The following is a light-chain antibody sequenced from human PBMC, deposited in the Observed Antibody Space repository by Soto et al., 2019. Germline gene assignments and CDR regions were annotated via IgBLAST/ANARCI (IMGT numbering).Light chain of an antibody. Sequence: QSALTQPASVSGSPGQSITISCTGTSSDVGSYNLVSWYQQHPGKVPKLMIYEVTKRPSGVSNRFSGSKSGNTASLTISGLQAEDEADHYCCAYAGSSTFVTFGGGTKLTVL. CDR3: CAYAGSSTFVT. V-gene: IGLV2-23*02. CDR1: SSDVGSYNL. CDR2: EVT. J-gene: IGLJ2*01.